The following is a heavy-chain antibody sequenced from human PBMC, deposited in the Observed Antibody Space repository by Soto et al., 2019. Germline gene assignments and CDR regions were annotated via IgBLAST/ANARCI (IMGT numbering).Heavy chain of an antibody. CDR1: GFTFSSYS. D-gene: IGHD4-17*01. J-gene: IGHJ6*01. CDR3: ARDRPVTTPPYYSYYYGMDV. Sequence: WGSLRISCASSGFTFSSYSMNWVRQAPGKGLDLVSSISSSSSYIYYADSVKGRFTISRDNAKNSLYLQMNSLRAEDTAVYYCARDRPVTTPPYYSYYYGMDVWGQGTTVTVSS. CDR2: ISSSSSYI. V-gene: IGHV3-21*01.